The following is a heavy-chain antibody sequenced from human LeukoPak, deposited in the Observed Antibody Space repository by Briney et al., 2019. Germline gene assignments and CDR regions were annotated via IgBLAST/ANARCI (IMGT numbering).Heavy chain of an antibody. J-gene: IGHJ3*02. CDR2: INADNGNT. D-gene: IGHD3-22*01. V-gene: IGHV1-3*01. Sequence: ASVKVSCKASGYTFTSYAMHWVRQAPGQRLEWMGWINADNGNTKYSQKFQGRVTITRDTSASTTYMELSSLRSEDTAVYYCARHYYYDSSGYNDAFDIWGQGTMVTVSS. CDR3: ARHYYYDSSGYNDAFDI. CDR1: GYTFTSYA.